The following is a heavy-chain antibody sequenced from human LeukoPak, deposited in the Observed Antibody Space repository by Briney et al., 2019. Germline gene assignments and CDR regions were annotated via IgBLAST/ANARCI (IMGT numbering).Heavy chain of an antibody. J-gene: IGHJ4*02. V-gene: IGHV1-2*02. CDR2: INPKSGGT. Sequence: ASVKVSCKASGYTFTSYYMHWVRQAPGQGLEWMGWINPKSGGTNYAQKFQGRVTTTRDTSISTAYMELSRLRFDDTAVYYCASGSSFDSSGRGFDYWGQGTLVTVSS. CDR3: ASGSSFDSSGRGFDY. CDR1: GYTFTSYY. D-gene: IGHD3-22*01.